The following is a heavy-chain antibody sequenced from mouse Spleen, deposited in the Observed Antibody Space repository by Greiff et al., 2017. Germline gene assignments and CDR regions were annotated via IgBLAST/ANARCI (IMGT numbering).Heavy chain of an antibody. Sequence: QVQLQQPGAELVTPGASVQLSCQASGSTFTSYWMHWVKQRPGHGLEWIGELDPSASYTNYNQKFKGKATLTVDKSSSTAYMQLSSLTSEDSAVYYGARDGSSGYAMDDWGQGTAGTVSS. CDR3: ARDGSSGYAMDD. D-gene: IGHD1-1*01. CDR2: LDPSASYT. V-gene: IGHV1-69*02. J-gene: IGHJ4*01. CDR1: GSTFTSYW.